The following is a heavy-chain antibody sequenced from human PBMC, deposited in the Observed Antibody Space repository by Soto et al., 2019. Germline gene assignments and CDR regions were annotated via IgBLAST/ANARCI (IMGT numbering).Heavy chain of an antibody. V-gene: IGHV1-3*01. D-gene: IGHD6-19*01. J-gene: IGHJ4*02. CDR3: ARVGAGAGTIAY. CDR1: GYTFTSYA. Sequence: ASVKVSCKASGYTFTSYAMHWVRQAPGQRLEWMGWINAGNGNTKYSQKFQGRVTITRDTSASTAYMELSSLRSEDTAVYYCARVGAGAGTIAYWGQGTLVTVSS. CDR2: INAGNGNT.